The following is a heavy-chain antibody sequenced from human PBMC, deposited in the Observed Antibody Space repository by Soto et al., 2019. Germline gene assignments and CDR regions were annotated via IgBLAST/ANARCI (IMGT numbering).Heavy chain of an antibody. CDR2: ISHTGST. V-gene: IGHV4-30-2*01. Sequence: SETLSLTCAVSGGSITSGNSYSWSWIRQPPGKGLEWIGSISHTGSTSYNPSLKSRLTMSVDKSKNQFSLRLSSVTAADMAVYYCARAVAPYFGTWFDTWGQGILVTVSS. CDR1: GGSITSGNSYS. J-gene: IGHJ5*02. CDR3: ARAVAPYFGTWFDT. D-gene: IGHD3-10*01.